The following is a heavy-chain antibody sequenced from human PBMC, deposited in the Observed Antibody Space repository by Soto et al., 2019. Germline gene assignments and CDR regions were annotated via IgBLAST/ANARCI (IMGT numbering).Heavy chain of an antibody. D-gene: IGHD3-16*01. CDR3: FRGGVTSRTFDY. CDR2: IFPDDSDT. Sequence: PGESLKISCKASGYILKNYWIGWVRQMPGQGLEWMGIIFPDDSDTRYSPSFQGHVTLSVDQSISTAYVQWRSLKASDSAIYYCFRGGVTSRTFDYWGQGTLVT. CDR1: GYILKNYW. J-gene: IGHJ4*02. V-gene: IGHV5-51*01.